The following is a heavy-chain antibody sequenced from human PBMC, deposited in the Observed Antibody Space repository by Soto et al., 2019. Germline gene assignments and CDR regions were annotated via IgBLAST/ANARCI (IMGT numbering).Heavy chain of an antibody. CDR2: IDPSDSYT. J-gene: IGHJ4*02. D-gene: IGHD3-10*01. CDR1: GYSFTSYW. V-gene: IGHV5-10-1*01. Sequence: EVQLVQSGAEVKKPGESLRISCKGSGYSFTSYWISWVRQMPGKGLEWMGRIDPSDSYTNYSPSFQGHVTISADKSISTAYLQWSSLKASVTALYHRARRHGPGSYIGYWGQGTLVTVSS. CDR3: ARRHGPGSYIGY.